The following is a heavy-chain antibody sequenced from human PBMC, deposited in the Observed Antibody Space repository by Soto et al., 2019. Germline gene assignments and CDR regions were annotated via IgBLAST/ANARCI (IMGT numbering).Heavy chain of an antibody. Sequence: QGQLVQSGAGGKKPWAFVKVFCKASGGPFRSYAIHWVRQAPGQGPEWMGGILPNLGTANYPQKFQGRVTITADESTSTAYMELSSLRSEDTAVYYCARTVPDYYYGMDVWGQGTTVTVSS. CDR1: GGPFRSYA. CDR2: ILPNLGTA. V-gene: IGHV1-69*11. CDR3: ARTVPDYYYGMDV. J-gene: IGHJ6*02.